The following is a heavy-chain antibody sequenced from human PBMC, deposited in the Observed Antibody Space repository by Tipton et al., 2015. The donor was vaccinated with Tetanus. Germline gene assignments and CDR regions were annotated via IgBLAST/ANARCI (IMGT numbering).Heavy chain of an antibody. CDR1: GGSINNSGYF. CDR3: ARANYDSSKKGPFDS. Sequence: TLSLTCTVSGGSINNSGYFWGWIRQPPGKGLEWIGSINYGGTTYYNPSLKSRLTISVDTSKSHFSLRLSSVTAADTAVYYCARANYDSSKKGPFDSWGQGSLVIVSS. J-gene: IGHJ4*02. CDR2: INYGGTT. V-gene: IGHV4-39*02. D-gene: IGHD1-7*01.